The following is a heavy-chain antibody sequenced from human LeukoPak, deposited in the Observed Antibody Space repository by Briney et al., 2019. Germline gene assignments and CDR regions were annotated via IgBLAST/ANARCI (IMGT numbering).Heavy chain of an antibody. V-gene: IGHV3-30*03. J-gene: IGHJ4*02. CDR1: GFTFSSYG. Sequence: GGSLRLSCAASGFTFSSYGMHWVRQAPGKGLEWVAVISYDGSNKYYADSVKGRFTISRDNSKNTLYLQMNSLRAEDTAVYYCATNSSGWYEFDYWGQGTLVTVSS. CDR3: ATNSSGWYEFDY. CDR2: ISYDGSNK. D-gene: IGHD6-19*01.